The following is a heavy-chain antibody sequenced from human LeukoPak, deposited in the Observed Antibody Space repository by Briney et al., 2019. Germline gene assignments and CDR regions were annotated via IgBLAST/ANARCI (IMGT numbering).Heavy chain of an antibody. V-gene: IGHV1-46*01. Sequence: ASVKVSCKASGYTFTKYYMHWVRQAPGQGLEWMGIINPSGGSTNYAQKFQGRVTMTRDTSTSTVYMELSSLRSEDTAIYYCARDSAVLRFLEWLLSSSYFDSWGQGTLVTVSA. CDR3: ARDSAVLRFLEWLLSSSYFDS. CDR1: GYTFTKYY. D-gene: IGHD3-3*01. CDR2: INPSGGST. J-gene: IGHJ4*02.